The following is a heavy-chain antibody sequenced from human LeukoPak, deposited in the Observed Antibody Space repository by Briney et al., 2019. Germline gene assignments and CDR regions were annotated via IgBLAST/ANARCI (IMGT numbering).Heavy chain of an antibody. D-gene: IGHD4-17*01. CDR1: GFTFSSYA. CDR2: ISGSGGST. CDR3: AKGDDYGDSRWGKYFDH. Sequence: WGSLRLSCAASGFTFSSYAMSWVRQAPGKGLEWVSAISGSGGSTYYADSVKGRFTISRDNSKNTLYLQLNNLRAEDTAVSYCAKGDDYGDSRWGKYFDHWGQGTLVTVSS. J-gene: IGHJ4*02. V-gene: IGHV3-23*01.